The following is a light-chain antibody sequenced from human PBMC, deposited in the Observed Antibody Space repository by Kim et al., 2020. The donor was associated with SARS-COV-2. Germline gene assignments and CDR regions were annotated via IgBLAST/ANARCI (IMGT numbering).Light chain of an antibody. V-gene: IGLV6-57*02. CDR1: SGSIASNY. CDR2: EDN. J-gene: IGLJ3*02. CDR3: QSYDSSNRGV. Sequence: KTVTISCTGSSGSIASNYGQWYQQRPDKAHSTVIYEDNQRPSGVPDRCSGSIDSYSNSASLTISGRKTEDEADYYCQSYDSSNRGVFGGGTKLTVL.